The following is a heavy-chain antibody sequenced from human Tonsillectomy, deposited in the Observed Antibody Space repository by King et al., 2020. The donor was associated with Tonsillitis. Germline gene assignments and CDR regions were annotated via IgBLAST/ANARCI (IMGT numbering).Heavy chain of an antibody. V-gene: IGHV3-23*04. D-gene: IGHD4-11*01. Sequence: VQLVESWGGLVQPGGSLRLSCAASGFTFSNNAMSWVRQAPGKGLEGVSAISGSGGSTYYADSGKGRFTIPRDNSKTTRDLQMNSLRAEDTAVYYCAKRMTTVTIYYYYYMDVWGKGTTVTVSS. CDR3: AKRMTTVTIYYYYYMDV. J-gene: IGHJ6*03. CDR1: GFTFSNNA. CDR2: ISGSGGST.